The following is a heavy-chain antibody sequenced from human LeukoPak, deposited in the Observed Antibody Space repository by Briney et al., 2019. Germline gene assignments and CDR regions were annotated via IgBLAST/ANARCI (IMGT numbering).Heavy chain of an antibody. V-gene: IGHV1-2*02. CDR3: AREDSSSGYYFDY. Sequence: ASVKVSCKASGYTFTGYYMHWVRQAPGQGLEWMGWINPNSGGTNYAQKFQGRVTMTRDTSNSTAYMELSRLRSDDTAVYYCAREDSSSGYYFDYWGQGTLVTVSS. J-gene: IGHJ4*02. CDR1: GYTFTGYY. D-gene: IGHD6-6*01. CDR2: INPNSGGT.